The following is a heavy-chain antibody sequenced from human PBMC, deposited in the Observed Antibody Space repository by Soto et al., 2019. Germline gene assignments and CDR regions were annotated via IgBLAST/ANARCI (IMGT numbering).Heavy chain of an antibody. CDR2: ISGSGGST. Sequence: GGSLRLSCAASGFTFSSYAMSWVRQAPGEGLEWVSAISGSGGSTYYADSVKGRFTISRDNSKNTLYLQMNSLRAEDTAVYYCAKEGYYYDSSGYYNWFDPWGQGTLVTVSS. CDR3: AKEGYYYDSSGYYNWFDP. D-gene: IGHD3-22*01. CDR1: GFTFSSYA. V-gene: IGHV3-23*01. J-gene: IGHJ5*02.